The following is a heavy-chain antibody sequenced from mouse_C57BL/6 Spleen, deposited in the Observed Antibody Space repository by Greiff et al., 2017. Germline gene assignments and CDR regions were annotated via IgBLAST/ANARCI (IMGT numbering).Heavy chain of an antibody. D-gene: IGHD2-3*01. V-gene: IGHV5-6*02. CDR2: ISSGGSYT. J-gene: IGHJ1*03. CDR1: GFTFSSYG. Sequence: EVKLEESGGDLVKPGGSLKLSCAASGFTFSSYGMSWVRQTPDKRLEWVATISSGGSYTYYPDSVKGRFTISRDNAKNTLYLQMSSLKSEDTAMYYCARQDGYYKYFDVWGTGTTVTVSS. CDR3: ARQDGYYKYFDV.